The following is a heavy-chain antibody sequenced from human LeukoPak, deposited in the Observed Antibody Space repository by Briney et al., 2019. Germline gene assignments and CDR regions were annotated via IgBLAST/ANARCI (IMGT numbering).Heavy chain of an antibody. J-gene: IGHJ4*02. CDR2: IGHTGSIT. CDR1: GFTFGSYS. V-gene: IGHV3-48*04. D-gene: IGHD2-2*01. Sequence: PGGSLRLSCAGSGFTFGSYSMNWVRHAPGKGLEWVSYIGHTGSITDYADSVKGRFTVSRDNAKNSLYLQMNSLRAEDMAVYYCARGRSSTSEYSPAPKGVDYWGQGTLVTVSS. CDR3: ARGRSSTSEYSPAPKGVDY.